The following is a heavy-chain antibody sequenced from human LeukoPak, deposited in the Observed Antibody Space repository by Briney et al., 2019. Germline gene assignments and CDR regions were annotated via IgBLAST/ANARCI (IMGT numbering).Heavy chain of an antibody. CDR1: GFTFSSYA. CDR3: AKGLYYDILTGNYFDP. V-gene: IGHV3-9*01. Sequence: GGSLRLSCAASGFTFSSYAMHWVRQPPGKGLEWVSGITGNSDSVGYADSVKGRFTISRDNAKNSLFLQMNSLSADDTAFYYCAKGLYYDILTGNYFDPWGQGTPVTVSS. D-gene: IGHD3-9*01. CDR2: ITGNSDSV. J-gene: IGHJ5*02.